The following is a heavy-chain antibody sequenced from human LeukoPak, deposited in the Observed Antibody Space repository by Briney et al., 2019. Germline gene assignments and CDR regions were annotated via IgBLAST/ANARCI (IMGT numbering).Heavy chain of an antibody. CDR1: GYTFTGYY. CDR3: ARVGKNVLRFLEWAGLGY. Sequence: GASVKVSCKASGYTFTGYYMHWVRQAPGQGLEWMGWINPNSGGTNYAQKFQGRVTMTRDTSISTAYMELSRLRSDDTAVYYCARVGKNVLRFLEWAGLGYWGQGTLVTVSS. D-gene: IGHD3-3*01. CDR2: INPNSGGT. J-gene: IGHJ4*02. V-gene: IGHV1-2*02.